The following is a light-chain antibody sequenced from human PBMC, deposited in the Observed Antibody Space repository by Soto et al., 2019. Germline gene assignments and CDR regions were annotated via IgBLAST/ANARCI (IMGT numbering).Light chain of an antibody. CDR2: GAS. CDR3: QQYVSLPIT. V-gene: IGKV3-20*01. Sequence: EIGLTQSPCILSLSPGERATLSCRASQSVSNDFLAWYQQKPGQAPRLVIYGASSRATGIPDRFSGSGSGTDFTLTINRVAPEDFAVYYCQQYVSLPITFGQGTRLEIK. CDR1: QSVSNDF. J-gene: IGKJ5*01.